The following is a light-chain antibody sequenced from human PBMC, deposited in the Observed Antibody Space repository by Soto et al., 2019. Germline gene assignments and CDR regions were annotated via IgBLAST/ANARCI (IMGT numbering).Light chain of an antibody. CDR2: AAS. CDR3: QESYTTPVT. J-gene: IGKJ1*01. CDR1: QSISSY. V-gene: IGKV1-39*01. Sequence: IQMTQSPSSLSASVGDRVTITCRASQSISSYLNWYQQKPGKAPELLIYAASSLQSGVPSRFSGSGSGTDFILTISSLQPEDFATYYCQESYTTPVTFGQGTKVEIK.